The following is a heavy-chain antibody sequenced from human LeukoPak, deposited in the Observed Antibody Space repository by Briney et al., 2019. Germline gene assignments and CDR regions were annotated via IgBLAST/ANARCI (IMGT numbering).Heavy chain of an antibody. CDR3: ARGGERNIDWLLFDC. J-gene: IGHJ4*02. D-gene: IGHD3-9*01. CDR2: ISYSGST. CDR1: GGSISSYY. Sequence: SETLSLTCTVSGGSISSYYWSWIRQPPGKGLEWIGYISYSGSTNYNPSLKSRVTISVDTSKTQFSLNVNSVTAADTAVYYCARGGERNIDWLLFDCWGQGTLVTVSS. V-gene: IGHV4-59*01.